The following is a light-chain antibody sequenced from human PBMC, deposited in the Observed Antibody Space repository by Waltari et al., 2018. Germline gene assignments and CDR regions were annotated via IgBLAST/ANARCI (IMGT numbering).Light chain of an antibody. CDR3: QKYGSTPRP. CDR2: DAS. Sequence: EIVLTQSPGTLSLSPGERASLSCRASQIISTSYLAWYQQKPGQAPRLLIYDASRRATGIPDRFSGSGSGTDFTLTISRLEPEDFAVYYCQKYGSTPRPFGGGTKVEI. V-gene: IGKV3-20*01. J-gene: IGKJ4*01. CDR1: QIISTSY.